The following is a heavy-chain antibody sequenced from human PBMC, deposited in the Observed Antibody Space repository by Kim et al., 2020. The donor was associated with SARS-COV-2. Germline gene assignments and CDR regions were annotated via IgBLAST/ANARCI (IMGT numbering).Heavy chain of an antibody. Sequence: GGSLRLSCAASGFTLGNYIMHWVRQAPGKGLEWVSLIWSDASSEHYAGSVKGRFTISRDNFKNTLYLQMNSLGAEDTAIYYCATESPDITGRTSGGFEIWGQGRMVSVSS. CDR1: GFTLGNYI. J-gene: IGHJ3*02. CDR3: ATESPDITGRTSGGFEI. V-gene: IGHV3-30-3*01. D-gene: IGHD1-20*01. CDR2: IWSDASSE.